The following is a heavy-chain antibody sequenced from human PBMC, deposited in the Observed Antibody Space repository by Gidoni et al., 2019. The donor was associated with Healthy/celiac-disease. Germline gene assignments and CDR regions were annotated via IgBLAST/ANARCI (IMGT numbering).Heavy chain of an antibody. CDR2: ISAYNGNT. V-gene: IGHV1-18*04. J-gene: IGHJ4*02. D-gene: IGHD1-7*01. Sequence: QVQPELYGTEVKKHGKSAKVSCKASGYAFTSYVISWARQAPGQGLEWMGWISAYNGNTNYAQKLQGRVTMTTDTSTSTVYMELRSLGSDDAAVYYCARDRLTAHENWNYGLDYWGQGTLVTVSS. CDR1: GYAFTSYV. CDR3: ARDRLTAHENWNYGLDY.